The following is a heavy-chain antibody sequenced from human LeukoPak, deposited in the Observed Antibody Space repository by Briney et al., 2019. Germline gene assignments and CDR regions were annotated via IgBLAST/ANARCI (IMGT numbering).Heavy chain of an antibody. D-gene: IGHD1-26*01. CDR1: GFTFSTYG. CDR3: AKNRGAGSHFYYHMNV. Sequence: GGSLRLSRTASGFTFSTYGMNWVRQAPGKGLEWVSYIASSSSTIYYADSVKGRFTISRDNSKNMVYLQVNSLRADDTAVYYCAKNRGAGSHFYYHMNVWGKGTTVTVSS. V-gene: IGHV3-48*01. J-gene: IGHJ6*03. CDR2: IASSSSTI.